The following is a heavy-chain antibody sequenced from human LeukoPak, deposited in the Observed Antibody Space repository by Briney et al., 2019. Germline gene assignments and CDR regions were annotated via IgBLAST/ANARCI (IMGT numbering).Heavy chain of an antibody. J-gene: IGHJ4*02. CDR3: ARGLSSSWYPHFDY. CDR1: GGSISSGGYY. D-gene: IGHD6-13*01. V-gene: IGHV4-31*03. CDR2: IYYSGST. Sequence: SETLSLTCTVSGGSISSGGYYWSWIRQHPGKGLEWIGYIYYSGSTYYNPSLKSRVTISVQTSKNQFSLKLSSVTAADTAVYYCARGLSSSWYPHFDYWGQGTLVTVSS.